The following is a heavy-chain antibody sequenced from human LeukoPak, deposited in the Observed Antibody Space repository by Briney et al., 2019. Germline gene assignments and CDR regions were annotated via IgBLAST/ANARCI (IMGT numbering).Heavy chain of an antibody. CDR3: ARPLIAAPGTPYYYYGMDV. CDR1: GFTFSSYA. V-gene: IGHV3-64*01. Sequence: GGSLRLSCAASGFTFSSYAMHWVRQAPGKGLEYVSAISSDGGSTYYANSVKGRFTISRDNSKNTLYLQVGSLRVEDMAVYYCARPLIAAPGTPYYYYGMDVWGQGTTVTVSS. D-gene: IGHD6-13*01. CDR2: ISSDGGST. J-gene: IGHJ6*02.